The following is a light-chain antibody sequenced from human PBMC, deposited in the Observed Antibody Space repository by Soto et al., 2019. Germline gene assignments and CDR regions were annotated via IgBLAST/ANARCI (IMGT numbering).Light chain of an antibody. CDR1: QSISGT. CDR3: QQYDTYSRT. V-gene: IGKV1-5*01. J-gene: IGKJ1*01. CDR2: DAS. Sequence: DFQMTQSPSALSASVGDRVTITCRASQSISGTLAWYQQKPGKAPNLLMYDASSLERGVPSRFSGSGSGTECTLTISSLQPDDVATYYCQQYDTYSRTLGQGTKVDIK.